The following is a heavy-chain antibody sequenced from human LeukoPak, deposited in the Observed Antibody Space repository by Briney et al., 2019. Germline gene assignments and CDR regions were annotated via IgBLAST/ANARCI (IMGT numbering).Heavy chain of an antibody. Sequence: GGCQRLSCSASGFTFSSYAMHWARQAPGKGLEYVSAISSNGGGTYYADSVKGRFTISRDNSKNTLYLQMSSLRAEDTAVYYCVKPGSRFDYLGQGTLASLSS. CDR2: ISSNGGGT. V-gene: IGHV3-64D*06. D-gene: IGHD6-25*01. J-gene: IGHJ4*02. CDR3: VKPGSRFDY. CDR1: GFTFSSYA.